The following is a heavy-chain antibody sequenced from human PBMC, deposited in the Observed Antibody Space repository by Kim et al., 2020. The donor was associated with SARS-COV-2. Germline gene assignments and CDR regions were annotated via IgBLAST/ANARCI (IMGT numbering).Heavy chain of an antibody. V-gene: IGHV4-59*01. Sequence: KSRVTISVDTAKNQFSLKLSSVTAADTAVYYCARSYYDYVWGSYRIGFDYWGQGTLVTVSS. CDR3: ARSYYDYVWGSYRIGFDY. D-gene: IGHD3-16*02. J-gene: IGHJ4*02.